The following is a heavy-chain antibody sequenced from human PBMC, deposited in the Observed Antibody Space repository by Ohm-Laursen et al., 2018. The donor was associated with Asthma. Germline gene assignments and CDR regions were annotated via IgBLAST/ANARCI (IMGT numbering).Heavy chain of an antibody. CDR3: ARNCGGDCYSFRDAFDI. V-gene: IGHV4-31*03. D-gene: IGHD2-21*02. CDR1: GGSISSGGYY. Sequence: TLSLTCPVSGGSISSGGYYWSWIRQHPGKGLEWIGYIYYSGSTYYNPSLKSRVTISVDTSKNQFSLKLSSVTAADTAVYYCARNCGGDCYSFRDAFDIWGQGTMVTVSS. CDR2: IYYSGST. J-gene: IGHJ3*02.